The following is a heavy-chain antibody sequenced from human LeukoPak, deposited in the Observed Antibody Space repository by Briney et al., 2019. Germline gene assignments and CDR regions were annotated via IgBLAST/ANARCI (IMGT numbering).Heavy chain of an antibody. J-gene: IGHJ4*02. Sequence: ASVKVFCKVSGYTLTELSMHWVRQAPGKGLEWMGGFDPEDGETIYAQKFEGRVTMTEDTSTDTAYMELSSLRSEDTAVYYCARGSPPRRNYDSRGYYSYYFDYWGQGTLVTVSS. V-gene: IGHV1-24*01. CDR2: FDPEDGET. CDR1: GYTLTELS. D-gene: IGHD3-22*01. CDR3: ARGSPPRRNYDSRGYYSYYFDY.